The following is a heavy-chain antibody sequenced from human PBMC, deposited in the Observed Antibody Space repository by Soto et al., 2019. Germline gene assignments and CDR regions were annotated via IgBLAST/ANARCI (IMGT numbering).Heavy chain of an antibody. V-gene: IGHV1-18*01. Sequence: ASLKVSCKASGYTFTSYAMHWVRQAPGQRLEWMGWISAYNGNTNYAQNLQGRVTMTTDTSTSTAYMELRSLRSDDTAVYYCARDYYDSGVPRPQVPFDYWGQGSLVTVSS. D-gene: IGHD3-22*01. J-gene: IGHJ4*02. CDR2: ISAYNGNT. CDR1: GYTFTSYA. CDR3: ARDYYDSGVPRPQVPFDY.